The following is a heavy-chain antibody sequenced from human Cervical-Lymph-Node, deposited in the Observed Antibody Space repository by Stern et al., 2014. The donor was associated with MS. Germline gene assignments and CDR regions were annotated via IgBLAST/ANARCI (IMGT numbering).Heavy chain of an antibody. D-gene: IGHD5-18*01. Sequence: VQLEESGPGLVKPSETLTLTCTVSGGSISGFYWNWIRQAPGKGLEWIGSIHHSASTTYNPSLQSRVTISLHTSNNQFSLRLTSVTAADTAVYYCASETMGYGLDIWGQGTVVTVSS. CDR3: ASETMGYGLDI. CDR2: IHHSAST. J-gene: IGHJ3*02. CDR1: GGSISGFY. V-gene: IGHV4-59*01.